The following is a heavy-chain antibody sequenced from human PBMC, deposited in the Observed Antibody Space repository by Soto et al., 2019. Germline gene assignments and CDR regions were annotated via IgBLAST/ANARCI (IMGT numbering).Heavy chain of an antibody. CDR1: GGSISSGGYY. CDR2: IYYSGST. Sequence: QVQLQESGPGLVKPSQSLSLTCTVSGGSISSGGYYWSWIRQHPGKGLEWIGYIYYSGSTYYNPSLKSRVTISVDTSKNQFSLKLSSVTAADTAVYYCARGHIVATNSRFDPWGQGTLVTVSS. V-gene: IGHV4-31*03. CDR3: ARGHIVATNSRFDP. D-gene: IGHD5-12*01. J-gene: IGHJ5*02.